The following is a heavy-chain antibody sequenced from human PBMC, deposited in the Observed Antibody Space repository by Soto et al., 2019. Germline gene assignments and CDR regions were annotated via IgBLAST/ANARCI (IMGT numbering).Heavy chain of an antibody. D-gene: IGHD3-10*01. CDR3: ARGNALDV. V-gene: IGHV6-1*01. CDR1: GDSVSSDITS. CDR2: TXXXXXWXX. J-gene: IGHJ3*01. Sequence: SQTLSLTCAISGDSVSSDITSWNWIRQSPSRGLXXLXXTXXXXXWXXXYAASVKSRITINPDTSKNQFSLELNSMTPEDTAVYYCARGNALDVWGQGTVVTVS.